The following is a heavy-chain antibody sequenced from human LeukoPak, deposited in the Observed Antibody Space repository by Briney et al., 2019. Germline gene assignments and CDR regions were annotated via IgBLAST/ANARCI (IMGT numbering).Heavy chain of an antibody. CDR2: MNPNSGNT. Sequence: ASVKVSCKASGYTFTSYDINWVRQATGQGLEWMGWMNPNSGNTGYAQKFQGRVTMTRNTSISTAYMELSSLTSEDTAVYYCARAGVCSCTSFYSPYYYYYMDVWGKGTTVTVSS. CDR3: ARAGVCSCTSFYSPYYYYYMDV. D-gene: IGHD2-2*01. V-gene: IGHV1-8*01. CDR1: GYTFTSYD. J-gene: IGHJ6*03.